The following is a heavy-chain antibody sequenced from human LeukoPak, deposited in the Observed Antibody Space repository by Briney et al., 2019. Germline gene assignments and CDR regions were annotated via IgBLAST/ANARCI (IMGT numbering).Heavy chain of an antibody. CDR2: ISGSGGST. CDR1: GFTFSSYA. D-gene: IGHD3-10*01. V-gene: IGHV3-23*01. J-gene: IGHJ5*02. Sequence: GGSPGLSCAASGFTFSSYAMSWVRQAPGKGLEWVSAISGSGGSTYYADSVKGRFTISRDNSKNTLYLQVNSLRAEDTAIYYCAKDDSRGSGSSGWFDPWGQGTLVTVSS. CDR3: AKDDSRGSGSSGWFDP.